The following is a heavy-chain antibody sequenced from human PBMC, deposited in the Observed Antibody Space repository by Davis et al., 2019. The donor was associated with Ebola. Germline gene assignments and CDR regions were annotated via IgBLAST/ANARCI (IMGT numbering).Heavy chain of an antibody. Sequence: PSETLSLTCTVSGGSISTYCWLWIRQPPGKGLQWIGYFHHSGSTDYNPSLRSRVTISVDTSKNQFSLKLRSVTAADTAVYFCARRKAAPEYPFDIWGQGTMVTVSS. CDR3: ARRKAAPEYPFDI. CDR1: GGSISTYC. CDR2: FHHSGST. V-gene: IGHV4-59*08. D-gene: IGHD6-6*01. J-gene: IGHJ3*02.